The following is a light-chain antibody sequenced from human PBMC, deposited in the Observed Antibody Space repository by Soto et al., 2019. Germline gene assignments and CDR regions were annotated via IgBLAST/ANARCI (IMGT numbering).Light chain of an antibody. J-gene: IGKJ1*01. CDR1: QTISSW. CDR3: QHYNSYSEA. V-gene: IGKV1-5*03. CDR2: KAS. Sequence: EIQITQSTSTLSVSVPERFTITCLASQTISSWLAWYQQKPGKAPKLLIYKASTLKSGVPSRFSGSGSGTEFTLTISSLQPDDFAPYYCQHYNSYSEAFGQGTKVDI.